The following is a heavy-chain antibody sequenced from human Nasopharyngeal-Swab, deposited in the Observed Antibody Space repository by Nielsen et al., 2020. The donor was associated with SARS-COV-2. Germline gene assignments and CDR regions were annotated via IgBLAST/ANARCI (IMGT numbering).Heavy chain of an antibody. CDR3: ARESGYSYGTDFVY. CDR2: ISYDGSKT. CDR1: GFTFNNYG. Sequence: LSLTCAASGFTFNNYGMHWVRQAPGKGLEWVAVISYDGSKTYYADSVKGRFTFSRDNSKNTLYLQMNSLRPEDTAVYYCARESGYSYGTDFVYWGQGTLVTVSS. V-gene: IGHV3-30*03. D-gene: IGHD5-18*01. J-gene: IGHJ4*02.